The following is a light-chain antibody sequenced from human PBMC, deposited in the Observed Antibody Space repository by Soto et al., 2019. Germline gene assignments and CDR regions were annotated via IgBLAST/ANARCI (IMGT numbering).Light chain of an antibody. J-gene: IGLJ2*01. CDR1: SSDFGGYDF. CDR2: DVS. V-gene: IGLV2-11*01. CDR3: CSYAGDLAL. Sequence: QSALTQPRSVSGSPGQSVTISCTGTSSDFGGYDFVSWYQQHPGKAPKLMISDVSKRPSGVPDRFSGSKSGNTASLTISGLQAEDEADYYCCSYAGDLALFGGGTKLTVL.